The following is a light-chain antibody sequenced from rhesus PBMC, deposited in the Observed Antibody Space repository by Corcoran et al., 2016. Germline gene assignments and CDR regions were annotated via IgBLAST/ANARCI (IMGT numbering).Light chain of an antibody. CDR1: QGIGTY. Sequence: DIQMTQSPSSLSASVGDRVTITCRASQGIGTYVNWYHQRPGKAPKRLIYVASSLESGVPSRFSGSGSGTDFTLTISSLQPEDFATYYFLQYNSFPFTFGPGTNVEIK. J-gene: IGKJ2*01. CDR3: LQYNSFPFT. CDR2: VAS. V-gene: IGKV1-43*01.